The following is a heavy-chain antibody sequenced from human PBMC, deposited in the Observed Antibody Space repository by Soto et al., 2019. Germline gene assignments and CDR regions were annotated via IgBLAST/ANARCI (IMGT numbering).Heavy chain of an antibody. Sequence: QVQLQESGPGLVKPSQTLSLTCTFSGESVISDGYYWGWIRQHPGKCLEWSGDIYYSGSTSYHPSLKSRVTISVDTYEKHLALRLNSVTAADTAVYYCARRHNILTGLDAFDIWGQGTMVTVSS. CDR2: IYYSGST. CDR1: GESVISDGYY. J-gene: IGHJ3*02. V-gene: IGHV4-31*02. CDR3: ARRHNILTGLDAFDI. D-gene: IGHD3-9*01.